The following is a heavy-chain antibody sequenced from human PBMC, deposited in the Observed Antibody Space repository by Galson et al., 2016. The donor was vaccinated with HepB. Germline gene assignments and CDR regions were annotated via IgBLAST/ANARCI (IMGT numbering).Heavy chain of an antibody. Sequence: SLRLSCAASGFTFRTYTMNWVRQAPGKGLDWVSAISGGSSHIFYADSVKGRFTISRDNAKNAVYLQMHSLRAEDTALYYCARERAAGGYLDAFDIWGQGTMVTVSS. CDR2: ISGGSSHI. J-gene: IGHJ3*02. V-gene: IGHV3-21*01. CDR3: ARERAAGGYLDAFDI. CDR1: GFTFRTYT. D-gene: IGHD6-13*01.